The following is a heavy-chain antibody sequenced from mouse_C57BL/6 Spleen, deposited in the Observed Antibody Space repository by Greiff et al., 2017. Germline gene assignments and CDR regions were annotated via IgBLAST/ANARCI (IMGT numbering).Heavy chain of an antibody. CDR2: IYPSDSET. Sequence: QVQLQQPGAELVRPGSSVKLSCKASGYTFTSYWMDWVKQRPGQGLEWIGNIYPSDSETHYNQKFKDKATLTVDKSSSTAYMQLSSLTSEDSAVYYCARRFYYYGSSSWYFDVWGTGTTVTVSS. D-gene: IGHD1-1*01. V-gene: IGHV1-61*01. CDR3: ARRFYYYGSSSWYFDV. CDR1: GYTFTSYW. J-gene: IGHJ1*03.